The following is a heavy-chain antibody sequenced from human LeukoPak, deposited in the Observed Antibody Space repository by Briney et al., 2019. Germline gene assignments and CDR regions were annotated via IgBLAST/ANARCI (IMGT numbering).Heavy chain of an antibody. V-gene: IGHV5-51*01. J-gene: IGHJ4*02. Sequence: GESLKISCKGSGYSFTSYWIGWVRQLPGKGLEWMVIIYPGDSDTRYSPSFQGQVTISADKSISTAYLQWSSLKASDTAMYYCARLEYCSGGSCYGFSYFDYWGQGTLVTVSS. CDR3: ARLEYCSGGSCYGFSYFDY. D-gene: IGHD2-15*01. CDR1: GYSFTSYW. CDR2: IYPGDSDT.